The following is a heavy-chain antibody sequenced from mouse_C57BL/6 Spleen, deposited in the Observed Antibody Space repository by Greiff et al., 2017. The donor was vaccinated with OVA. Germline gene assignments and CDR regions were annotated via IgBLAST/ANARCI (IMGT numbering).Heavy chain of an antibody. CDR3: ARDYSNYEGFDY. J-gene: IGHJ2*01. CDR2: INPNNGGT. CDR1: GYTFTDYY. D-gene: IGHD2-5*01. Sequence: EVQLQQSGPELVKPGASVKISCKASGYTFTDYYMNWVKQSHGKSLEWIGDINPNNGGTSYNQKFKGKATLTVDKSSSTAYMELRSLTSEDSAVYYCARDYSNYEGFDYWGQGTTLTVSS. V-gene: IGHV1-26*01.